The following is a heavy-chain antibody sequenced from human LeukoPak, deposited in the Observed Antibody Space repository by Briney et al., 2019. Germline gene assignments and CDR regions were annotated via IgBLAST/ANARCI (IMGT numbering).Heavy chain of an antibody. J-gene: IGHJ4*02. Sequence: GGSLRLSCAASGFTFSSYSMNWVRQAPGKGLEWVSSISSSSSYIYYADSVKGRFTISRDNAKNSLYLQMNSLRAEDTAVYYCARERRYYDSSGYLDYWGQGTLVTVSS. CDR3: ARERRYYDSSGYLDY. CDR1: GFTFSSYS. D-gene: IGHD3-22*01. CDR2: ISSSSSYI. V-gene: IGHV3-21*01.